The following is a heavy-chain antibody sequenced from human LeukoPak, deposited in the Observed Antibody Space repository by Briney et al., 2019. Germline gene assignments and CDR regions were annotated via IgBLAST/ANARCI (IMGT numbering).Heavy chain of an antibody. V-gene: IGHV1-2*02. CDR3: ARDGPIVVPAATDY. CDR2: INPNSGGT. CDR1: GYTFTGYY. D-gene: IGHD2-2*01. J-gene: IGHJ4*02. Sequence: WASVKVSCKASGYTFTGYYMHWVRQASGQGLEWMGLINPNSGGTNYAQKFQGRVTMTRDTSISTAYMELSRLRSDDTAVYYCARDGPIVVPAATDYWGQGTLVTVSS.